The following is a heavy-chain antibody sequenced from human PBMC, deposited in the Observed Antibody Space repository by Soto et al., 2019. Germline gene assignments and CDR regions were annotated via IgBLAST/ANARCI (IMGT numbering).Heavy chain of an antibody. D-gene: IGHD6-19*01. Sequence: KTSETLSLTCTVSGGSISSSSYYWAWIRQPPGKGLEWIGSIYYSGSTYYNPSLKSRLTISVDTSKNQFFLQLSSVTAADTAVYYCAATTGTAVALTWGQGTLVTVSS. J-gene: IGHJ4*02. CDR1: GGSISSSSYY. CDR3: AATTGTAVALT. CDR2: IYYSGST. V-gene: IGHV4-39*01.